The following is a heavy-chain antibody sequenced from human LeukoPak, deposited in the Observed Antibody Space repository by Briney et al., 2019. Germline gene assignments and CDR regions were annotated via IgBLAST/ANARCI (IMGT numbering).Heavy chain of an antibody. CDR3: ARSGDSSAYYSF. Sequence: SETLSLTCTVSGASIRSHHWTWIRQPPGKGLEWIGNVYYVGSTSYSPSLKSRLTISLDTSKNQFSLEMNSVTAADTAVYYCARSGDSSAYYSFWGQGILVTVSS. J-gene: IGHJ4*02. CDR2: VYYVGST. D-gene: IGHD3-22*01. CDR1: GASIRSHH. V-gene: IGHV4-59*11.